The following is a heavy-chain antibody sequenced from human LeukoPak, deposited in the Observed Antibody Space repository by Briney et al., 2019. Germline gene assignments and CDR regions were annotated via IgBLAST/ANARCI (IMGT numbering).Heavy chain of an antibody. J-gene: IGHJ5*02. CDR2: IIPIFGTA. D-gene: IGHD5-12*01. CDR1: GGTFSSDA. CDR3: ARGDIVATTYNWFDP. V-gene: IGHV1-69*05. Sequence: SVKVSCKXSGGTFSSDAISWVRQAPGQGLEWMGGIIPIFGTANYAQKFQGRVTITTDESTSTAYMELSSLRSEDTAVYYCARGDIVATTYNWFDPWGQGTLVTVSS.